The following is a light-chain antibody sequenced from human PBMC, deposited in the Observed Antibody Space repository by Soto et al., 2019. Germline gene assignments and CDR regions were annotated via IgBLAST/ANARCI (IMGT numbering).Light chain of an antibody. Sequence: QSVLTQPASVSGSPGQSITISCTGTSSDVGGYNYVSWYQQHPGKAPKLMIYEVNNRPSGVASRFSGSKSGKTASLIISGLQAEDEADYYCSSYTSSSTRVFGGGTKVTVL. CDR3: SSYTSSSTRV. V-gene: IGLV2-14*01. CDR2: EVN. J-gene: IGLJ3*02. CDR1: SSDVGGYNY.